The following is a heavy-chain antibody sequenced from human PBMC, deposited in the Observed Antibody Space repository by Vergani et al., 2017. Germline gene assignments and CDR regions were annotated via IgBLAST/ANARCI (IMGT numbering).Heavy chain of an antibody. CDR2: IGKDGINT. J-gene: IGHJ4*02. CDR3: AKYLRDSPDGYPDS. Sequence: QVQLLESAGGVVQPGGSLRLSCAASGFTFSNFGMHWIRQAPGNGLEWLAYIGKDGINTRYRDAVKGRFTVFRGNSKDILYLQMDSLRSEDTTLYYCAKYLRDSPDGYPDSWGPGTLVIVSS. CDR1: GFTFSNFG. D-gene: IGHD2-15*01. V-gene: IGHV3-30*02.